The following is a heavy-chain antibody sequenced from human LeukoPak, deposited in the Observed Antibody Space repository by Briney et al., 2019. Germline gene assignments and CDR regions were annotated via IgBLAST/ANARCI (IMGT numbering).Heavy chain of an antibody. D-gene: IGHD2-15*01. V-gene: IGHV1-2*04. Sequence: ASVKVSCKASGYTFTGYHMHWVRQAPGQGLEWMGWINPNSGGTNYAQKFQGWVTMTRDTSISTAYMELSRLRSEDTAVYYCATSRKAAYCSGGSCWEGNFDYWGQGTLVTVSS. CDR1: GYTFTGYH. CDR2: INPNSGGT. CDR3: ATSRKAAYCSGGSCWEGNFDY. J-gene: IGHJ4*02.